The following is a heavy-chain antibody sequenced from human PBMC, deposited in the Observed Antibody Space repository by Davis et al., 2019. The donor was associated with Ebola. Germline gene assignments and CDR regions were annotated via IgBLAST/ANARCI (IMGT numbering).Heavy chain of an antibody. Sequence: GGSLRLSCAASEFTFSSYTMGWVRQAPGKGLEWVSGISSSGGSTYYADSVKGRFTISRDNSKNTLYLQMNSLRAEDTAVYYCAKGSVTIFGVAPDYYGMDVWGKGTTVTVSS. D-gene: IGHD3-3*01. CDR1: EFTFSSYT. CDR2: ISSSGGST. J-gene: IGHJ6*04. V-gene: IGHV3-23*01. CDR3: AKGSVTIFGVAPDYYGMDV.